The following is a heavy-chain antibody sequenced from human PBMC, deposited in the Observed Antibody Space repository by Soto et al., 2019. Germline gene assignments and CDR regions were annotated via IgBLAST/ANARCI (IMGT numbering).Heavy chain of an antibody. V-gene: IGHV3-49*04. D-gene: IGHD5-18*01. CDR2: IRSKAYGGTT. Sequence: GVSLRLSCTASGFTFGDYAMSWVRQAPGKGLEWVGFIRSKAYGGTTEYAASVKGRFTISRDDSKSIAYLQMNSLKTEDTAVYYCTRDDRYSYGYYFDYWGQGTLVTVSS. CDR1: GFTFGDYA. CDR3: TRDDRYSYGYYFDY. J-gene: IGHJ4*02.